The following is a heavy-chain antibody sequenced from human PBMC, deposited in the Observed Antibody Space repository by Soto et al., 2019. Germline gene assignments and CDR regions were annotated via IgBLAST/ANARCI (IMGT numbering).Heavy chain of an antibody. Sequence: LRLSCAASGFTFSSYSMNWVRQAPGKGLEWASSISSSSSYIYYADSVKGRSTISRDNAKNSLYLQMNSLRAEDTAVYYCAREPRGYSYGVDYWGQGTLVTVSS. J-gene: IGHJ4*02. CDR1: GFTFSSYS. CDR2: ISSSSSYI. V-gene: IGHV3-21*01. D-gene: IGHD5-18*01. CDR3: AREPRGYSYGVDY.